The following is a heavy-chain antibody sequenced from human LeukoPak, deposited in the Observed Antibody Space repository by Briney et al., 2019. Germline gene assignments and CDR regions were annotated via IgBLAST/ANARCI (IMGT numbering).Heavy chain of an antibody. CDR3: ATTLRSGSYYFDS. CDR1: GFTFSDYA. J-gene: IGHJ4*02. V-gene: IGHV3-23*01. D-gene: IGHD1-26*01. CDR2: ISGSGDYI. Sequence: GGSLRLSCAASGFTFSDYAMSWVRQPPGKGLEWVSTISGSGDYIYYADSVRGRFTISRDNSKNTLYLQMNSLRVEDTAVYYCATTLRSGSYYFDSWGQGTLVTVSS.